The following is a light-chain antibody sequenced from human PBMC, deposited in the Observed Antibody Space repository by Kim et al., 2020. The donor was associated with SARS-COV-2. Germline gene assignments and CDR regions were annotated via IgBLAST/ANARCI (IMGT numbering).Light chain of an antibody. V-gene: IGKV1-17*01. CDR1: EDMLND. Sequence: ASVGDTVTLTIRASEDMLNDIGWYQQKPERTPKRLISIASNLQRMGSPRCTGSVAVTEFALTIKSLHTVNIATYICLKHRTFPITFGQGTRLQIK. CDR2: IAS. CDR3: LKHRTFPIT. J-gene: IGKJ5*01.